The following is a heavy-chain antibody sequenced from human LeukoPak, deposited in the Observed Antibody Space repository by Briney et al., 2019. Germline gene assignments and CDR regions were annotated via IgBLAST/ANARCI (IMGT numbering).Heavy chain of an antibody. CDR2: IWYDGSNK. CDR1: GFTFSSYG. D-gene: IGHD4-23*01. V-gene: IGHV3-33*01. J-gene: IGHJ4*02. CDR3: ARDWTRWHYFDY. Sequence: AGGSLRLSCAASGFTFSSYGMHWVRQAPGKGLEWVAVIWYDGSNKYYADSVKGRFTISRDNSKNTLYLQMNSLRAEDTAVYYCARDWTRWHYFDYWGQGTLVTVSS.